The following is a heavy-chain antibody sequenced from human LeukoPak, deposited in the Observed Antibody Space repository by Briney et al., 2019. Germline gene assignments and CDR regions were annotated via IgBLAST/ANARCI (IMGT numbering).Heavy chain of an antibody. J-gene: IGHJ3*02. V-gene: IGHV1-2*02. D-gene: IGHD1-26*01. CDR2: INPNSGGT. CDR1: GYTFTDYY. CDR3: AREESVVRVGTNNAFDI. Sequence: ASVKVSCKASGYTFTDYYMHWVREAPGQGLECMGGINPNSGGTNYAQKFQGRVTMTRDTSISTAYMELSRLRSDDTAVYYCAREESVVRVGTNNAFDIWGQGTMVTVSS.